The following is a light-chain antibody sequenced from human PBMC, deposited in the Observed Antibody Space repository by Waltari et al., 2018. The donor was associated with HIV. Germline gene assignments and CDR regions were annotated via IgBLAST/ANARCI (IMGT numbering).Light chain of an antibody. CDR2: KIS. CDR1: QSLQHSNSNTY. CDR3: LQATEFPRT. Sequence: DIVMTQSTLSAPVILGQTASISCNSSQSLQHSNSNTYLSWLHQRPGEPPRLLLYKISKRFSGVPDRFRGLGAGTDFSLEISRVQSDDVGTYYCLQATEFPRTFGQGTKLQI. J-gene: IGKJ2*01. V-gene: IGKV2-24*01.